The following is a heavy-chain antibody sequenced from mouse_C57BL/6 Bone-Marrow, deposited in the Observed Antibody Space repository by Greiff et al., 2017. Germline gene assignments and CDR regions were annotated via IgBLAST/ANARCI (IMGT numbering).Heavy chain of an antibody. Sequence: QVQLQQSGPELVKPGASVKISCKASGYAFSSSWMNWVKQRPGKGLEWIGRIYPGDGDTNYNGKFKGKATLTADKSSSTAYMQLSSLTSEDSAVYFCARDGSSQNYFDYWGQGTTLTVSS. CDR3: ARDGSSQNYFDY. CDR2: IYPGDGDT. J-gene: IGHJ2*01. D-gene: IGHD1-1*01. CDR1: GYAFSSSW. V-gene: IGHV1-82*01.